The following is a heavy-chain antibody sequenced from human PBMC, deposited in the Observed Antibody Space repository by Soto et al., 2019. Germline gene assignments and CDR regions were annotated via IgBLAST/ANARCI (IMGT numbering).Heavy chain of an antibody. Sequence: QVQLVQSGAEVRKPGASLKVSCKTSGSTFTRSYIHWVRQAPGQGLEWMGWISPNTGDTHFAQRFQGRVTMTRDTSIGTAYMELSSLTSDDTAVYYCARSSPLLGETGTTGVDDWGQGTLVTVSS. J-gene: IGHJ4*02. CDR1: GSTFTRSY. V-gene: IGHV1-2*02. CDR2: ISPNTGDT. CDR3: ARSSPLLGETGTTGVDD. D-gene: IGHD1-1*01.